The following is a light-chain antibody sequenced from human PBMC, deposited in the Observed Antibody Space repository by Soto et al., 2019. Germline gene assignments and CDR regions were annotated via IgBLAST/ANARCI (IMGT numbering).Light chain of an antibody. CDR1: QSVSSSY. V-gene: IGKV3-20*01. J-gene: IGKJ1*01. CDR2: GAS. CDR3: QQYGSSRT. Sequence: EIVLTQSPGTLSLSQGERATLSCRASQSVSSSYLAWYQQKPGQAPRLLIYGASNRATGIPDRFSGSGSGTDFTLNISRLEHEDFAVYYCQQYGSSRTFGQGTKVEIK.